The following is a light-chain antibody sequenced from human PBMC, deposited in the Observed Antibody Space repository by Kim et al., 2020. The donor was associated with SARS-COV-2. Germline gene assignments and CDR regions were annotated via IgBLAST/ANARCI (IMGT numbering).Light chain of an antibody. J-gene: IGKJ2*01. Sequence: DIQMTQSPSTLSASVGDRVTITCRASQSISSWLAWYQQKPGKAPNLLIYKASSLQSGVPSRFSGSGSGTEFTLTISSLQHDDFATYYCQQYNSYSYTFGQGTKLEI. V-gene: IGKV1-5*03. CDR2: KAS. CDR3: QQYNSYSYT. CDR1: QSISSW.